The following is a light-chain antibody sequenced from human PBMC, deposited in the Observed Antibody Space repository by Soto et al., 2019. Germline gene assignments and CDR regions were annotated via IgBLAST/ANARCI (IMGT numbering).Light chain of an antibody. CDR2: EVN. Sequence: QSALTQPPSASGSPGQSVTISCTGTSSDVGGYNYVSWYQQYPGKAPKLMIYEVNKRPSGVPDRFSGSKSGNTASLTVSGLQAEDDADYSCTSYAGIILYVFGTGTNVNVL. V-gene: IGLV2-8*01. J-gene: IGLJ1*01. CDR1: SSDVGGYNY. CDR3: TSYAGIILYV.